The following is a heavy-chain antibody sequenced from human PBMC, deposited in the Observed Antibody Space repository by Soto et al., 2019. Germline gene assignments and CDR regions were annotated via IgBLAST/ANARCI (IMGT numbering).Heavy chain of an antibody. D-gene: IGHD1-26*01. CDR2: ISYDGSNK. CDR3: AKDRQELFADYYYAMDV. Sequence: GGPLRLSCAAAGFTFRNYGIHWVRKAPDKGLEWVAVISYDGSNKYYADSVKGRFTISRDNSKNTLYLQMNSLRAEDTAVYYCAKDRQELFADYYYAMDVWAKGPRSPSP. V-gene: IGHV3-30*18. J-gene: IGHJ6*02. CDR1: GFTFRNYG.